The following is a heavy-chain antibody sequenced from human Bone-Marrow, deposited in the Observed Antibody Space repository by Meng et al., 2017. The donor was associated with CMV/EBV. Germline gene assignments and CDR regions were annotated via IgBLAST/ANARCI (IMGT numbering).Heavy chain of an antibody. CDR2: IRYDGSNK. J-gene: IGHJ6*02. Sequence: GGSLRLSCAASGFTFSSYGMHWVRQAPGKGLEWVAFIRYDGSNKYYADSVKGRFTISRDNSKNTLYLQMNSLRAEDTAVYYCARGGSSNPYYYYGMDVWGQGTTVTVSS. V-gene: IGHV3-30*02. CDR1: GFTFSSYG. CDR3: ARGGSSNPYYYYGMDV. D-gene: IGHD2-2*01.